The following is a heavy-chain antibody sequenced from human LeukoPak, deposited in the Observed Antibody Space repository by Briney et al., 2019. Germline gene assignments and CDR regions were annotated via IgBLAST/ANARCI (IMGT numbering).Heavy chain of an antibody. Sequence: PSETLSLTCTVSGGSISSYYWSWIRQPAGKGLEWIGRIYTSGSTNYNPSLKSRVTMSVDTSKNQFSLKLSSVTAADTAEYYCARDLLRFEPGDYYYYYMDVWGKGTTVTVSS. V-gene: IGHV4-4*07. D-gene: IGHD3-3*01. J-gene: IGHJ6*03. CDR2: IYTSGST. CDR1: GGSISSYY. CDR3: ARDLLRFEPGDYYYYYMDV.